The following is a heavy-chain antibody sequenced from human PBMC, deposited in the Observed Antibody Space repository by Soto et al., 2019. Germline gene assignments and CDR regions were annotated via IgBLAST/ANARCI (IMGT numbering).Heavy chain of an antibody. V-gene: IGHV1-46*01. CDR1: GYTFTSYY. D-gene: IGHD3-10*01. CDR3: ARVQFGGDTTPWYYYGMDV. Sequence: ASVKVSCKASGYTFTSYYMHWVRQAPGQGLEWMGIINPSGGSTSYAQKFQGRVTMTRDTSTSTVYMELSSLRSEDTAVYYCARVQFGGDTTPWYYYGMDVWGQGTTVTVSS. J-gene: IGHJ6*02. CDR2: INPSGGST.